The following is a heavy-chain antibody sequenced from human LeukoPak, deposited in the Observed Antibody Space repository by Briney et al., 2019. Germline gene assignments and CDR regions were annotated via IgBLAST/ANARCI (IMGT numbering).Heavy chain of an antibody. V-gene: IGHV1-2*02. D-gene: IGHD3-3*01. CDR3: ARVRTIFGVVIHYYYYGMDV. CDR2: INLNSGGT. Sequence: ASVKVSCKASGYTFTGYYMHWVRQAPGQGLEWMGWINLNSGGTNYAQKFQGRVTMTRDTSISTAYMELSRLRSDDTAVYYCARVRTIFGVVIHYYYYGMDVWGQGTTVTVSS. CDR1: GYTFTGYY. J-gene: IGHJ6*02.